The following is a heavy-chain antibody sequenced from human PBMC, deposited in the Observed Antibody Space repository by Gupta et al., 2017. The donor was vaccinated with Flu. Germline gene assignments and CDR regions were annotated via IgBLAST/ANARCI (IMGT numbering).Heavy chain of an antibody. Sequence: QVQLVQSGAEVKKPGASVTVSCKASGYTFTGYYMHWVRQAPGQGLEWMGWINPNSGGTNYAQKFQGRVTMTRDTSISTAYMELSRLRSDDTAVYYCARDRGSTSCYACFIDYWGQGTLVTVSS. CDR2: INPNSGGT. D-gene: IGHD2-2*01. CDR1: GYTFTGYY. J-gene: IGHJ4*02. CDR3: ARDRGSTSCYACFIDY. V-gene: IGHV1-2*02.